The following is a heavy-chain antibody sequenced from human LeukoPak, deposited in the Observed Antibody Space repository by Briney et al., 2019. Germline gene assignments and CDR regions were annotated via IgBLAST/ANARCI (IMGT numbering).Heavy chain of an antibody. V-gene: IGHV3-9*01. Sequence: GRSLRLSCAASGFTFDDYAMHWVRQAPGKGLEWVSGISWNSDSIGYADSVKGRFTISRDNAKNSLYLQMNSLRAEDTALYYCAKGGDPVLLWFGELISYGMDVWGQGTTVTVSS. D-gene: IGHD3-10*01. CDR2: ISWNSDSI. CDR1: GFTFDDYA. CDR3: AKGGDPVLLWFGELISYGMDV. J-gene: IGHJ6*02.